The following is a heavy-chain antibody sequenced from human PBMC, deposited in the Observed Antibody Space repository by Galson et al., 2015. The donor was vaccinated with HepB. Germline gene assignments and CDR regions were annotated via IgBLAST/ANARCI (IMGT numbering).Heavy chain of an antibody. Sequence: ETLFLTCTVSGGSISHYYWSWIRQPHGEGLEWIEIIHDNGNTNYNPSLKSRVTISLDMAKNQFSLKLSSVTAADTAVYYCARSYNYYFYGRDVWGQGTTVTVSS. D-gene: IGHD1-26*01. V-gene: IGHV4-59*01. J-gene: IGHJ6*02. CDR2: IHDNGNT. CDR1: GGSISHYY. CDR3: ARSYNYYFYGRDV.